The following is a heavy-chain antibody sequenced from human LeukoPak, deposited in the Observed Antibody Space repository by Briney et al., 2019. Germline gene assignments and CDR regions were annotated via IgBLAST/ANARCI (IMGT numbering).Heavy chain of an antibody. CDR3: ARDRGCSGGSCRYYYYYYMDV. CDR1: GYTFTGYY. Sequence: ASVKVSCKASGYTFTGYYMHWVRQAPGQGLEWMGWINPNSGGTNYAQKFQGRVTITRDTSISTAYMELSRLRSDDTAVYYCARDRGCSGGSCRYYYYYYMDVWGKGTTVTVSS. V-gene: IGHV1-2*02. CDR2: INPNSGGT. D-gene: IGHD2-15*01. J-gene: IGHJ6*03.